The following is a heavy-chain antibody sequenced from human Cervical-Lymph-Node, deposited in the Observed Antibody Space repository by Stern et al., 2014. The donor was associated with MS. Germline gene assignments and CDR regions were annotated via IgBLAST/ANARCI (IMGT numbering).Heavy chain of an antibody. J-gene: IGHJ4*02. V-gene: IGHV3-30*18. CDR1: GFTFSSYG. Sequence: VQLVESGGGVVQPGRSLRLSCAASGFTFSSYGMHWVRQAPGKGLEWGAVISYDGSNKYYADSVKGRFTISRDNSKNTLYLQMNSLRAEDTAVYYCAKEFRYCTNGVCPGDYWGQGTLVTVSS. CDR3: AKEFRYCTNGVCPGDY. D-gene: IGHD2-8*01. CDR2: ISYDGSNK.